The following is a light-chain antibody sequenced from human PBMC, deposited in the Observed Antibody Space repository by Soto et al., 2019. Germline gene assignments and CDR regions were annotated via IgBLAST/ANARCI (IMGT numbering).Light chain of an antibody. CDR1: SSDVGGYKY. J-gene: IGLJ3*02. CDR2: EVS. Sequence: QSVLTQPASVSGSPGQSITISCTGTSSDVGGYKYVSWYQQHPGKAPKLMIYEVSNRASGVSNRFSGSKSGNTASLTISGLQSEDEADYYCSSYTSSSTNWVFGGGTKLTVL. V-gene: IGLV2-14*01. CDR3: SSYTSSSTNWV.